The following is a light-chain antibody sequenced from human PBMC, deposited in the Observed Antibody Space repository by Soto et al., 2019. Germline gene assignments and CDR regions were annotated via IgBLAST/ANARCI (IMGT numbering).Light chain of an antibody. CDR3: QQYNNWPPYT. CDR2: GAS. CDR1: QSVSSN. Sequence: EIVMTQSPATLSVSPGERATLSCRASQSVSSNLAWYQQKPDQAPRLVIYGASTRATGFPARFSGSGSGTEFTLTISSLQPEDFAGYYCQQYNNWPPYTFGQGTKLEIK. J-gene: IGKJ2*01. V-gene: IGKV3-15*01.